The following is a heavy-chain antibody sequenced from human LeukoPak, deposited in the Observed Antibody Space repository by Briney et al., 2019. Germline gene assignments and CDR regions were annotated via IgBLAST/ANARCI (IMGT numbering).Heavy chain of an antibody. CDR3: AKECYEGSGYCFDY. CDR2: IGSNGVST. J-gene: IGHJ4*02. CDR1: GFSNYA. Sequence: PGGSLRLSGAASGFSNYAMSWVRQAPGKGLEWVSGIGSNGVSTYYADSVKGRFTISRDNSKKALYLRMNSLRAEDTAVYYCAKECYEGSGYCFDYWGQGTLVTVSS. V-gene: IGHV3-23*01. D-gene: IGHD3-22*01.